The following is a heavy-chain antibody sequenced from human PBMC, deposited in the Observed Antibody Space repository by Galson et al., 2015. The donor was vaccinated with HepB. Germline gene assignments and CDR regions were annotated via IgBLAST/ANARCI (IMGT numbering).Heavy chain of an antibody. D-gene: IGHD4-17*01. CDR1: GYTLTELP. V-gene: IGHV1-24*01. J-gene: IGHJ5*02. Sequence: SVKVSCKVSGYTLTELPMHWVRQAPGKGLEWMGGFDPEDGETIYAQKFQGRVTMTEDTSTDTAYMELSSLRSEDTAVYYCATKAKSDYGDPGDWFDPWGQGTLVTVSS. CDR2: FDPEDGET. CDR3: ATKAKSDYGDPGDWFDP.